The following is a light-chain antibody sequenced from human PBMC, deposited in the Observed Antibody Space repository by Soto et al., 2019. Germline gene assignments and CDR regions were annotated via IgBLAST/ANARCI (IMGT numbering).Light chain of an antibody. CDR2: DAY. V-gene: IGKV3-11*01. Sequence: DIMVTQSPATLSLSPGQSATLSCRASQSIGHFLVWYQQKPGQAPRLLISDAYKRATGIPARFSGIESGTDFTLPFNSRQPEDSAIYYCQQRSNWPVSFGGGTKVEIK. CDR1: QSIGHF. J-gene: IGKJ4*01. CDR3: QQRSNWPVS.